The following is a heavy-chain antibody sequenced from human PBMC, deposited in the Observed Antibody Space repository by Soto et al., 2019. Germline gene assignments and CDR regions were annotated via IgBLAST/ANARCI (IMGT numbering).Heavy chain of an antibody. Sequence: QVHMQESGPGLVNPSGTLTLTCAVSGGSISSSHWWGWVRQAPGKGLEWIGEIYHSGSTNYNPSLKSRISMWVDKSKNQFSLNLSSVTAAETAVYYCVRDADETAIVPSPWLVWGRGTMVTVYS. CDR3: VRDADETAIVPSPWLV. CDR2: IYHSGST. J-gene: IGHJ6*02. CDR1: GGSISSSHW. D-gene: IGHD3-16*02. V-gene: IGHV4-4*02.